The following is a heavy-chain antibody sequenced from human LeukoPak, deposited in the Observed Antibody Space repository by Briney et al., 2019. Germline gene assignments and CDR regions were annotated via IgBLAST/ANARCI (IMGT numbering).Heavy chain of an antibody. D-gene: IGHD2-8*01. J-gene: IGHJ5*01. Sequence: SETLSLTCAVYGGSFSGYYWSWIRQPPGKGLEWIGEINHSGSTNYNPSLKSRVTISIDTSRKQFFLKLSSVTAADTAVYYCVLAPNSNWFDFWGQGTQVTVSS. CDR3: VLAPNSNWFDF. CDR2: INHSGST. CDR1: GGSFSGYY. V-gene: IGHV4-34*01.